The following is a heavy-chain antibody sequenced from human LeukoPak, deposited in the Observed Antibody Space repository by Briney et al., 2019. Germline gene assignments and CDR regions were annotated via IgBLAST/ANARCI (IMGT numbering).Heavy chain of an antibody. CDR2: ISGSGSYI. J-gene: IGHJ4*02. Sequence: SGGSLRLSCAASGFTFSNYAMSWVRQAPGKGLEWVSSISGSGSYIYYADSVQGRFTISRDNAKNSLYLQMNSLRAEDTAVYYCARVYDNSSPVDYWGQGTLVTVSS. CDR1: GFTFSNYA. CDR3: ARVYDNSSPVDY. V-gene: IGHV3-21*01. D-gene: IGHD1-1*01.